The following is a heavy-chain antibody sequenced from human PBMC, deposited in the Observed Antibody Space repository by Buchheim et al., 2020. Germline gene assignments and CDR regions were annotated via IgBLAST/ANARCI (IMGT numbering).Heavy chain of an antibody. J-gene: IGHJ4*02. D-gene: IGHD1-26*01. CDR1: GGSISSSSYY. CDR3: ARDSGSYLHYFDY. CDR2: IYYSGST. Sequence: QLQLQESGPGLVKPSETLSLTCTVSGGSISSSSYYWGWIRQPPGKGLEWIGSIYYSGSTYYNPSLKSRVTIPVDTSKNQFSLKLSSVTAADTAVYYCARDSGSYLHYFDYWGQGTL. V-gene: IGHV4-39*07.